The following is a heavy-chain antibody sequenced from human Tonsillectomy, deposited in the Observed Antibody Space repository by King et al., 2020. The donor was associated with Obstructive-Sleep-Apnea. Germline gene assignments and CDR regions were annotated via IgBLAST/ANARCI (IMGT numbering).Heavy chain of an antibody. D-gene: IGHD1-26*01. V-gene: IGHV4-38-2*02. Sequence: VQLQESGPGLVKSSETLSLTCTVSGYSISSGYYWCGILQPPGKGLEWIGSRFHRGSTYYNSSLQSRVTISVDTSKNQFSLKLRSVTAADTAMYYCARTSGSYWVFDYWGRGILVTVSS. CDR3: ARTSGSYWVFDY. CDR2: RFHRGST. J-gene: IGHJ4*02. CDR1: GYSISSGYY.